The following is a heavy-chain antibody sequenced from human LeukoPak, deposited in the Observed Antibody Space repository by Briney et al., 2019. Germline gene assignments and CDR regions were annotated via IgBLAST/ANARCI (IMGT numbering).Heavy chain of an antibody. J-gene: IGHJ3*01. D-gene: IGHD6-19*01. Sequence: SGTLSLTCAVSGGSISSSNWWRWVRPPPGKGLEWIGEIYHSGSTNYNPSLKSRVTISVDNSKNQFSLKLNCVTAADTAMYYCASGFRALAGYDAFDVWGQGTVVTVSS. CDR2: IYHSGST. CDR3: ASGFRALAGYDAFDV. CDR1: GGSISSSNW. V-gene: IGHV4-4*02.